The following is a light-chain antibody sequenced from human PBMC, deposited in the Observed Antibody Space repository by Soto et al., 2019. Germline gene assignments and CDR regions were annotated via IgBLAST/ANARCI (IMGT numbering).Light chain of an antibody. J-gene: IGKJ4*01. V-gene: IGKV3D-20*01. CDR3: QQYGSSPLT. Sequence: PGERATLSCGASQSVSSSFLAWYQQRPGLAHRLLIYDAYSRASGIQDRFSGSGSGSDFTLTIRRLEPEDFAVYYCQQYGSSPLTFGGGTKVDIK. CDR1: QSVSSSF. CDR2: DAY.